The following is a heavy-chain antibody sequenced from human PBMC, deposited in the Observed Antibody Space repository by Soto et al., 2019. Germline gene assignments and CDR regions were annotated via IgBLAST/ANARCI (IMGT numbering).Heavy chain of an antibody. J-gene: IGHJ6*02. CDR2: IYYSGST. CDR3: ARVGEGSSRAYYYYYGMDV. CDR1: GGPISSGGYY. Sequence: QVQLQESGPGLVKPSQTLSLTCTVSGGPISSGGYYWSWIRQHPGKGLEWIGYIYYSGSTYYNPSLKSRVTISVDTSKNQFSLKLSSVTAADTAVYYCARVGEGSSRAYYYYYGMDVWGQGTTVTVSS. D-gene: IGHD3-16*01. V-gene: IGHV4-31*03.